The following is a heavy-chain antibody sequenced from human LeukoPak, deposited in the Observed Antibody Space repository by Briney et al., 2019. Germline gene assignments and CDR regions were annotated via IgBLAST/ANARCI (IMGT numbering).Heavy chain of an antibody. V-gene: IGHV4-4*02. Sequence: SETLSLTCAVSGGSITNSNWWNWLRPPPGKGLEWIGEIYHSGSANYNPSLKSRVTISVDKSKDQFSLELTSVTAADTAVYYCARGLGTAAGTNSWGQGTLVTVSS. J-gene: IGHJ5*02. CDR1: GGSITNSNW. CDR2: IYHSGSA. CDR3: ARGLGTAAGTNS. D-gene: IGHD6-13*01.